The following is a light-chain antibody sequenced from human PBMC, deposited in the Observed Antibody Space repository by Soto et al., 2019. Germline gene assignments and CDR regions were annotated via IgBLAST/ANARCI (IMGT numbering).Light chain of an antibody. Sequence: ILMTPSPATLSVSPVERVNLSFSSSRGVISDLAWYQQTPGQAPRLLIYGASVRATGVPARFSGRGSGTDFTLTISSLQSEDFAVYYCQQYSDWPPWKFGQGIKVDIK. J-gene: IGKJ1*01. CDR3: QQYSDWPPWK. CDR1: RGVISD. V-gene: IGKV3-15*01. CDR2: GAS.